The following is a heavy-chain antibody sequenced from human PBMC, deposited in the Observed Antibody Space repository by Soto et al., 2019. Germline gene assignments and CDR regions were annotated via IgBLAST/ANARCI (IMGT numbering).Heavy chain of an antibody. CDR1: GFTFSSYA. V-gene: IGHV3-23*01. D-gene: IGHD6-13*01. CDR2: ISGSGDST. CDR3: TKDRDGAVAGLAKVSGRDI. J-gene: IGHJ6*04. Sequence: EVPLLESGGGLVQPGGSLRLSCAASGFTFSSYAMSWVRQAPGKGLEWVSVISGSGDSTYYADSVRGRFTISRDNSKNTLHLLMNGLRAVATWVYYCTKDRDGAVAGLAKVSGRDIWGKGTIDTVTS.